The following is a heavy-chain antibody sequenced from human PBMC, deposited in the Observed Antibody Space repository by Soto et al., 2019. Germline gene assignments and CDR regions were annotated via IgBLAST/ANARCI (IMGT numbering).Heavy chain of an antibody. J-gene: IGHJ4*02. Sequence: EVQLLESGGGLVQPGGSLRLSCAASGFTFSSYAMRWVRQAPVKGLEWVSAISGSGDSTYYADSVKGRFTISRDNSXXXXXXXXXXXXXXXXXXXXXXXXXXXXYYDYWGQGTLVTVSS. CDR1: GFTFSSYA. V-gene: IGHV3-23*01. CDR3: XXXXXXXYYDY. CDR2: ISGSGDST.